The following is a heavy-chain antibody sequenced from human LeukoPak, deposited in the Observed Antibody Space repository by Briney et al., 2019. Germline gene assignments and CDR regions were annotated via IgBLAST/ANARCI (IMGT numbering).Heavy chain of an antibody. V-gene: IGHV4-4*07. CDR3: ARDTVWFGSFGYYYMDV. CDR2: IYTSGST. D-gene: IGHD3-10*01. J-gene: IGHJ6*03. CDR1: GYSIIRVYY. Sequence: PSETLSLTCDVSGYSIIRVYYWSWIRQPAGKGLEWIGPIYTSGSTNYNPSLKSRVTMSVDTSKNQFSLKLSSVTAADTAVYYCARDTVWFGSFGYYYMDVWGKGTTVTVSS.